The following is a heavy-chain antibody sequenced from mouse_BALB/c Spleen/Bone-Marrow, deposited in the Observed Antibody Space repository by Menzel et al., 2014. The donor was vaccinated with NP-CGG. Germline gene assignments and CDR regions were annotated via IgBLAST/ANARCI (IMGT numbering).Heavy chain of an antibody. J-gene: IGHJ2*01. Sequence: VQLQQPGAELVKPGASVKLSCTASGFNTKDTYMHWVKQRPEQGLEWIGRIDPATGNTKYDPKFQVKATVTADTSSNTTYLQLSSQTSADTDAYVCDQGPHYYGSGYEGYWGQGTTLTVSS. CDR3: DQGPHYYGSGYEGY. D-gene: IGHD1-1*01. CDR1: GFNTKDTY. V-gene: IGHV14-3*02. CDR2: IDPATGNT.